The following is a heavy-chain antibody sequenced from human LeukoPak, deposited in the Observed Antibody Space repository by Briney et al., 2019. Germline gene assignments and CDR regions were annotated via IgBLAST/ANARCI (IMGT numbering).Heavy chain of an antibody. J-gene: IGHJ5*02. CDR1: GGSFSGYY. D-gene: IGHD3-10*01. V-gene: IGHV4-34*01. Sequence: PSETLSLTCAVYGGSFSGYYWSWIRQPPGKGLEWIGEINQSGSTKYNPSLASRVTISVDTSKNQFSLKLSSVTAADTAVYYCARGPGSGSYFAWFDPWGQGALVTVSS. CDR3: ARGPGSGSYFAWFDP. CDR2: INQSGST.